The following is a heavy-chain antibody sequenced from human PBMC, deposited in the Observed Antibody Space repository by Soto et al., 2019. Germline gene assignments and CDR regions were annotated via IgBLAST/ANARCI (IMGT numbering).Heavy chain of an antibody. D-gene: IGHD6-19*01. V-gene: IGHV1-2*02. CDR2: INPNSGGT. J-gene: IGHJ4*02. Sequence: ASVKASCKASGYTFTGYDMHCVRQAPGQGLEWMGWINPNSGGTNYAQKFQGRVTMTRDTSVSTAYMELSRLRSDDTAVYYCAPNRGSSGCYAAWGQGTLVTVSS. CDR3: APNRGSSGCYAA. CDR1: GYTFTGYD.